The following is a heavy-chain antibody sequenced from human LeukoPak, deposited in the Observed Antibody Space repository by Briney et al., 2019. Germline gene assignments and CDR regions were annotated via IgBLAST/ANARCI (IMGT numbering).Heavy chain of an antibody. D-gene: IGHD6-13*01. V-gene: IGHV1-2*02. Sequence: ASVKVSCKASGYTFTGYYIHWVRQAPGQGLEWMGWINPNTGGTTNAQKFQGRVTMTRDTSISTAYMELSSLTSDDTAVYYCARGYSSSWYFNWFDPWGQGTLVTVSS. J-gene: IGHJ5*02. CDR3: ARGYSSSWYFNWFDP. CDR1: GYTFTGYY. CDR2: INPNTGGT.